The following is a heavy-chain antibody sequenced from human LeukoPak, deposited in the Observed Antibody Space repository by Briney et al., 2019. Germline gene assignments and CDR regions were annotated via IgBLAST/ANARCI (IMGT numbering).Heavy chain of an antibody. CDR2: INPNSGNT. CDR3: ARGRRYYYDSSGYYYEVPFDY. D-gene: IGHD3-22*01. V-gene: IGHV1-8*03. CDR1: GYTFTGYY. J-gene: IGHJ4*02. Sequence: RASVKVSCKASGYTFTGYYMRWVRQAPGQGLEWMGWINPNSGNTGYAQKFQGRVTITRNTSISTAYMELSSLRSEDTAVYYCARGRRYYYDSSGYYYEVPFDYWGQGTLVTVSS.